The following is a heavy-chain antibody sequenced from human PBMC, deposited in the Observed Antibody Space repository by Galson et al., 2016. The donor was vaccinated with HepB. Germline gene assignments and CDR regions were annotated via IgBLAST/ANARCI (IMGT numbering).Heavy chain of an antibody. D-gene: IGHD2-8*02. CDR3: ARRSDSLLVVTGDC. J-gene: IGHJ4*02. CDR2: IVVGRGDR. Sequence: SVKVSCKASGFTFGRSAVQWVRQARGQRPEWIGWIVVGRGDRNYAQKFRGRVAITRDLSTDTVYMEMNSLRPEDTAVYYCARRSDSLLVVTGDCWGQGTLVTVSS. CDR1: GFTFGRSA. V-gene: IGHV1-58*01.